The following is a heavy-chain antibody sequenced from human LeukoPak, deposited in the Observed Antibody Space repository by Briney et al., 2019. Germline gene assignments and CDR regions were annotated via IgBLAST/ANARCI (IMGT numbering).Heavy chain of an antibody. CDR2: IDRSGRIT. CDR1: GFTFSTYS. D-gene: IGHD6-13*01. Sequence: GGSLRLSCAASGFTFSTYSMDWVRQAPGKGLEWLSYIDRSGRITYYGDSVKGRFTISRDNAKNSLYLQMNSLRAEDTTVYYCASSRSLYGSSWYGANWYFDLWGRGTLVTVSS. V-gene: IGHV3-48*04. CDR3: ASSRSLYGSSWYGANWYFDL. J-gene: IGHJ2*01.